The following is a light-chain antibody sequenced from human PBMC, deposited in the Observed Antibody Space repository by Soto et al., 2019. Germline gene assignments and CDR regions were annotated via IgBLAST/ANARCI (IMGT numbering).Light chain of an antibody. CDR1: SIDVGHPYNY. V-gene: IGLV2-14*03. Sequence: QSVLTQPASVSGSPGQSITISCTGTSIDVGHPYNYVSWYQQYPGKAPKLLILGVSNRPSGISGRFSGSKSGNTASLTISGLQPEDEADYYCMSFIASTTTHGVLGGGTEVTVL. J-gene: IGLJ2*01. CDR2: GVS. CDR3: MSFIASTTTHGV.